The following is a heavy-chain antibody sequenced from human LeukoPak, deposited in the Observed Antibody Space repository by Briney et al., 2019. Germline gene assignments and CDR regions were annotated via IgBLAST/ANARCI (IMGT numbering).Heavy chain of an antibody. Sequence: SGGSLRLSCAASGFPFSSYGMHWVRQAPGKGLVWVSRINSDGINTSYADSVKGRFTISRDNSKNTLYLQMNSLRAEDTAVYYCAKADRYYDILTGYYYYYMDVWGKGTTVTISS. CDR3: AKADRYYDILTGYYYYYMDV. CDR2: INSDGINT. J-gene: IGHJ6*03. CDR1: GFPFSSYG. V-gene: IGHV3-74*01. D-gene: IGHD3-9*01.